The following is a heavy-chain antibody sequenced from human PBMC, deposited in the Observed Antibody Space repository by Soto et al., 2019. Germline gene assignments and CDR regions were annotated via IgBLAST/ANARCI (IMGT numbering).Heavy chain of an antibody. J-gene: IGHJ3*02. CDR3: AKGPSPTIPGDI. D-gene: IGHD5-12*01. Sequence: EVQLLESGGGLVQPGGSLRLSCAASGFTFSSYAMSWVRQAPGKGLEWVSAISGSGGSTYYADSVKGRFTISRDNSKNALYLQMKSLRAEDTAVYYCAKGPSPTIPGDIWGQGTMVTVSS. CDR1: GFTFSSYA. V-gene: IGHV3-23*01. CDR2: ISGSGGST.